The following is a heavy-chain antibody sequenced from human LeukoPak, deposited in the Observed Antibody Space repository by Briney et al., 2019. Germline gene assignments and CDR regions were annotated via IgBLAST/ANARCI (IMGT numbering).Heavy chain of an antibody. Sequence: AGGSLSLSCAASGFTFINSDMHWVRQAPGKGLEWVAVIAYDGSNKYYADSVKGRFTISRDNSKNMLYLQMNSLRAEDTALYYCARDKIAVTVPLDYWGQGSPVTVSS. CDR3: ARDKIAVTVPLDY. V-gene: IGHV3-30*04. D-gene: IGHD6-19*01. CDR1: GFTFINSD. J-gene: IGHJ4*02. CDR2: IAYDGSNK.